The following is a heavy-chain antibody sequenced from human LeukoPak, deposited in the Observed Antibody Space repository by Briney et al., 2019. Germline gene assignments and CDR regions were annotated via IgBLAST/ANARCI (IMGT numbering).Heavy chain of an antibody. V-gene: IGHV3-53*01. CDR1: GSTVSSNY. D-gene: IGHD4-17*01. CDR2: IYSGGST. CDR3: ARARGYGDYVDY. Sequence: PGGSLRLSCAASGSTVSSNYMSWVRQAPGKGLEWVSVIYSGGSTYYADSVKGRFTISRDNSKNTLYLQMNSLRAEDTAVYYCARARGYGDYVDYWGQGTLVTVSS. J-gene: IGHJ4*02.